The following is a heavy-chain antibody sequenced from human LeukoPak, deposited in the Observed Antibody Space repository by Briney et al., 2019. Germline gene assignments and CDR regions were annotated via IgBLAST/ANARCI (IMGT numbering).Heavy chain of an antibody. D-gene: IGHD6-13*01. V-gene: IGHV3-21*01. J-gene: IGHJ4*02. CDR3: ARGDSSTWYVYDY. Sequence: GGSLRLSCAASGFTFSSYNMNWVRQAPGKGLEWVSSISSTSSHIYYVDSVKGRFTISRDNAKNSLYLEMNSLRAEDTAVYYRARGDSSTWYVYDYWGQGTLVTVSS. CDR2: ISSTSSHI. CDR1: GFTFSSYN.